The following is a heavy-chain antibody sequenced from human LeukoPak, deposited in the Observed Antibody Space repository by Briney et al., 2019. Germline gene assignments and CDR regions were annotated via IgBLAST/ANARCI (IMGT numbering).Heavy chain of an antibody. CDR3: ASGPGTPKGIDY. CDR2: IIPIFGTA. V-gene: IGHV1-69*13. CDR1: GGTFISYA. J-gene: IGHJ4*02. Sequence: SVKVSCKASGGTFISYAISWVRQAPGQGLEWMGGIIPIFGTANYAQKFQGRVTITADESMSTAYMELSSLRSEDTAVYYCASGPGTPKGIDYWGQGTLVTVSS. D-gene: IGHD1-26*01.